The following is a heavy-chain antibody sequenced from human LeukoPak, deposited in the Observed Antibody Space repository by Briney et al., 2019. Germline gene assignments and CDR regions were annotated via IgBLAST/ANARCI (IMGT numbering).Heavy chain of an antibody. CDR1: GFTFNSLS. CDR3: ATDGDGHGGYALHY. J-gene: IGHJ4*02. D-gene: IGHD5-18*01. V-gene: IGHV3-48*01. CDR2: IKGTGRTT. Sequence: GGSLRLSCLASGFTFNSLSMNWVRQVPGKGLEWVSHIKGTGRTTQYSDSVKGRFSISRDNAKNSLFLQMDSLRVEDTGIYYCATDGDGHGGYALHYWGQGILVAVSS.